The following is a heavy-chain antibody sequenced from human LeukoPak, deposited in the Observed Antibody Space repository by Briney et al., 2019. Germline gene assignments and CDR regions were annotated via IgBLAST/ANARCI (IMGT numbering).Heavy chain of an antibody. CDR2: IYYTGNT. D-gene: IGHD3-3*01. CDR3: ATVEGEFLRGYTFDH. J-gene: IGHJ4*02. V-gene: IGHV4-59*12. CDR1: GGFISSYY. Sequence: PSETLSLTCTVSGGFISSYYWSWIRQPAGKGLEWIGEIYYTGNTNYNPSLNSRVTVSLDTSKNQFSLSPKSVTAADTAVYYCATVEGEFLRGYTFDHWGQGILVTVSS.